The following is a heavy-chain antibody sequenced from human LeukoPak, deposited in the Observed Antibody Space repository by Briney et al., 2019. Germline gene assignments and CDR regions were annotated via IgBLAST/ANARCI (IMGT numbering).Heavy chain of an antibody. Sequence: SETLSLTCTVSGGSISSSSYYWVWIRQPPGKGLEWIGSIYYSGSTYYNPSLKGRVTISVDTSKNQFSLKLSSVTAADTAVYYCASDVGGGRGRGGDYRPYWYFDLWGRGTLVTVSS. V-gene: IGHV4-39*07. CDR2: IYYSGST. J-gene: IGHJ2*01. D-gene: IGHD2-21*02. CDR3: ASDVGGGRGRGGDYRPYWYFDL. CDR1: GGSISSSSYY.